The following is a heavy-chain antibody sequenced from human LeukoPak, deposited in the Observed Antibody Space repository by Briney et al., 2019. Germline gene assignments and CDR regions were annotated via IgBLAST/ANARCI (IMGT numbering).Heavy chain of an antibody. Sequence: GGSLRLSSAASGFTFSSYGMHWVRQAPGKGLEWVAVIWYDGSNKYYADSVKGRFTISRDNSKNTLYLQMNSLRAEDTAVYYCARALSPRVRGYYYYGMDVWGQGTTVTVSS. V-gene: IGHV3-33*01. J-gene: IGHJ6*02. D-gene: IGHD3-10*01. CDR1: GFTFSSYG. CDR3: ARALSPRVRGYYYYGMDV. CDR2: IWYDGSNK.